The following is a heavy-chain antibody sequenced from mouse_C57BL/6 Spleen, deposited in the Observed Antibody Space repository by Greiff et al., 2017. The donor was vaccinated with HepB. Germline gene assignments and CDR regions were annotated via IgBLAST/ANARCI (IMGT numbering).Heavy chain of an antibody. D-gene: IGHD1-1*01. CDR1: GYTFTSYG. V-gene: IGHV1-81*01. Sequence: VQLVESGAELARPGASVKLSCKASGYTFTSYGISWVKQRTGQGLEWIGEIYPRSGNTYYNEKFKGKATLTADKSSSTAYMELRSLTSEDSAVYFCARLATTVVATDAMDYWGQGTSVTVSS. CDR3: ARLATTVVATDAMDY. J-gene: IGHJ4*01. CDR2: IYPRSGNT.